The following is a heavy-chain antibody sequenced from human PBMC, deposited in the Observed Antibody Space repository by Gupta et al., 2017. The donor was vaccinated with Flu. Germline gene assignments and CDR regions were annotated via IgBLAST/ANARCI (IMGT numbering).Heavy chain of an antibody. CDR2: IAADDTVK. V-gene: IGHV3-7*01. D-gene: IGHD5-24*01. CDR3: ARNRGWQQFDY. J-gene: IGHJ4*02. CDR1: GFRFRDFW. Sequence: EEQLVESGGGLVQSGGSLRLSCAASGFRFRDFWMDWVRQAPGKGLEWVANIAADDTVKNYADSVKGRFTISRDDAKDSLYLQMNSLRDEDTGIYYCARNRGWQQFDYWGQGALVTVSS.